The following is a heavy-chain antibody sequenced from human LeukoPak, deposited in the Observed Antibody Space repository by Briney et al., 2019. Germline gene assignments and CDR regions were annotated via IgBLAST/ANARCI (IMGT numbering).Heavy chain of an antibody. J-gene: IGHJ4*02. D-gene: IGHD6-6*01. CDR3: ARESPLAARSFGGFGSPPRLVSERHFDY. CDR2: MNPNSGNT. V-gene: IGHV1-8*03. Sequence: ASVKVSCKASGYTFTSYDINWVRQATGQGLEWMGWMNPNSGNTGYAQKFQGRVTITRNTSISTAYMELSSLRSEDTAVYYCARESPLAARSFGGFGSPPRLVSERHFDYWGQGTLVTVSS. CDR1: GYTFTSYD.